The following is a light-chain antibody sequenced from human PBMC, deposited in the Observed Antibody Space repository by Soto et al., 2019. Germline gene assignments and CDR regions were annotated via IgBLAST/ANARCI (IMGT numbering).Light chain of an antibody. CDR1: QGISRK. V-gene: IGKV3-15*01. Sequence: IVMTQSPATLSVAPGERVTFSCRASQGISRKVAWYQHKPGQAPRLLISGASTGATGIPARFSGSGSGTEFTLTISSLQSEDCAIYYCQQYNDWPKTFGHGTKVEIK. J-gene: IGKJ1*01. CDR3: QQYNDWPKT. CDR2: GAS.